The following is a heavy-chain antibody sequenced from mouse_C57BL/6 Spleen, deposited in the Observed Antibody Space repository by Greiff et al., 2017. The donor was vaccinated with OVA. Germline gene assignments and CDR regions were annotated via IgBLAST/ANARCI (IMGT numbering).Heavy chain of an antibody. CDR1: GFTFSSYA. CDR3: TRGYYGSGGYFDV. D-gene: IGHD1-1*01. CDR2: ISSGGDYI. V-gene: IGHV5-9-1*02. Sequence: EVQLVESGEGLVKPGGSLKLSCAASGFTFSSYAMSWVRQTPEKRLEWVAYISSGGDYIYYADTVKGRFTISRDNARNTLYLQMSSLKSEDTDMYDCTRGYYGSGGYFDVWGTGTTVTVSS. J-gene: IGHJ1*03.